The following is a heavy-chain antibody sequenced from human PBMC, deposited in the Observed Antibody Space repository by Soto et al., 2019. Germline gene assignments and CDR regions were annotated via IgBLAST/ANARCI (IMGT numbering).Heavy chain of an antibody. CDR3: ARDPMVRGVIDLDDAFDI. CDR2: IYYSGST. Sequence: QVQLQESGPGLVKPSQTLSLTCTVSGGSISSGDYYWSWIRQPPGKGLEWIGYIYYSGSTYYNPSLKSRVTISVDTSKNQFSLKLSSVTAADTAVYYCARDPMVRGVIDLDDAFDIWGQGTMVTVSS. D-gene: IGHD3-10*01. V-gene: IGHV4-30-4*01. CDR1: GGSISSGDYY. J-gene: IGHJ3*02.